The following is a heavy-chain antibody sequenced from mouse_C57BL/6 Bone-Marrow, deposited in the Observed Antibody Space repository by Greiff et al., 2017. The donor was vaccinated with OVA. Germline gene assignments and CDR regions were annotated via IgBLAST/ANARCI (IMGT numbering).Heavy chain of an antibody. V-gene: IGHV1-22*01. CDR2: INPNNGGT. CDR1: GYTFTDYN. CDR3: ARWGTTVVGAMDY. D-gene: IGHD1-1*01. Sequence: EVQLQQSGPELVKPGASVKMSCKASGYTFTDYNMHWVKQSHGKSLEWIGYINPNNGGTSYNQKFKGKATLTVNKSSSTAYMELRSLTSEDSAVYYCARWGTTVVGAMDYWGQGTSVTVSS. J-gene: IGHJ4*01.